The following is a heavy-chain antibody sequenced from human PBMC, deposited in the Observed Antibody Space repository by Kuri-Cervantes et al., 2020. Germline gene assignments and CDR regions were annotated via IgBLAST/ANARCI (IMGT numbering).Heavy chain of an antibody. CDR3: ASIDYYDSGGGWFDP. CDR2: INPNSGDT. J-gene: IGHJ5*02. D-gene: IGHD3-10*01. Sequence: ASVKVSCKASGYTFTGYYIHWVRQAPGQGLEWMGWINPNSGDTNYAQKFQGRVTLTRDKSISTAYLQWSSLKASDTAMYYCASIDYYDSGGGWFDPWGQGTLVTVSS. V-gene: IGHV1-2*02. CDR1: GYTFTGYY.